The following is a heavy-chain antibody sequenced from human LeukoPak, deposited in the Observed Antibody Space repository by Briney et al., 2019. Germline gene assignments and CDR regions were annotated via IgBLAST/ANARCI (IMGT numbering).Heavy chain of an antibody. Sequence: SETLSLTCGVYGGSFSDYYWSWIRQPPGKGLQWIGEINHIGSTNYNPSLKSRVTISVDTSKNQFSLQLSSVTAADTALYYCARRSAYYNVPPPPYFDYWDQGTLVTVSS. CDR2: INHIGST. V-gene: IGHV4-34*01. CDR1: GGSFSDYY. J-gene: IGHJ4*02. CDR3: ARRSAYYNVPPPPYFDY. D-gene: IGHD3-22*01.